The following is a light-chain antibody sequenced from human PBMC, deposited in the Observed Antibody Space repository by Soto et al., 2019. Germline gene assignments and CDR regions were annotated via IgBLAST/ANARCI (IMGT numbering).Light chain of an antibody. Sequence: QSALTQPASVSGSPGQSSTISCTGSSSDIGGYNYVSWYQQHPGKAPKLLIYDVSYRPSGISDRFSGSKSGNTASLTISGLQPEDEADYYCSSYGASSTLFGGVTKLTVL. CDR2: DVS. CDR3: SSYGASSTL. V-gene: IGLV2-14*03. CDR1: SSDIGGYNY. J-gene: IGLJ2*01.